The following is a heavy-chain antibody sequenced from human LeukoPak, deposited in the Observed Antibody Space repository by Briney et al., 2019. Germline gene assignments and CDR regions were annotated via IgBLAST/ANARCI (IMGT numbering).Heavy chain of an antibody. V-gene: IGHV3-21*01. D-gene: IGHD4-17*01. CDR3: TREVYGDYVGWFDP. J-gene: IGHJ5*02. CDR1: GFTFSSYS. Sequence: GGSLRLSCAASGFTFSSYSMNWVRQAPGKGLEWVSSISSSSSYIYYADSVKGRFTISRDNSKNTLYLQMNSLRAEDTAVYYCTREVYGDYVGWFDPWGQGTLVTVSS. CDR2: ISSSSSYI.